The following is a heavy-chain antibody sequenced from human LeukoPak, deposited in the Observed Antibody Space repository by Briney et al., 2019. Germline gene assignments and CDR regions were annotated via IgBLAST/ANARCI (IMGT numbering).Heavy chain of an antibody. J-gene: IGHJ5*02. CDR3: ARRTSSGWFGLVSWFDP. CDR2: MYNSGST. Sequence: SETLSLTCTVSGTSISRGSYYWGWIRQPPGKGLERIGSMYNSGSTYYNPSLKSRVTISVDTSKNQFSLKLSSVTAADTAVYYCARRTSSGWFGLVSWFDPWGQGTLVTVSS. CDR1: GTSISRGSYY. D-gene: IGHD6-19*01. V-gene: IGHV4-39*07.